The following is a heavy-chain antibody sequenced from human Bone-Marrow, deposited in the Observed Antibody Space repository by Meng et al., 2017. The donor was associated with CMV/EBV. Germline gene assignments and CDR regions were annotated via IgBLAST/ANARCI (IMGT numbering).Heavy chain of an antibody. J-gene: IGHJ6*02. CDR3: ASRTEYYYYGMDV. Sequence: GGSLRLSCAASGFTVSGNYMSWVRQATGKGLEWVSVIYSGGTTYYADSVKGRFTISRDNSKNTLYLQMNSLRAEDTAVYYCASRTEYYYYGMDVWGQGTTITVSS. D-gene: IGHD1-14*01. V-gene: IGHV3-66*02. CDR1: GFTVSGNY. CDR2: IYSGGTT.